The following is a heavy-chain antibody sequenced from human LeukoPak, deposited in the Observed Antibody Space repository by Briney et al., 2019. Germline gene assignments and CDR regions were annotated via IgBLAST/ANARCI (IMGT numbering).Heavy chain of an antibody. CDR3: ARDILLWFGAVLVYFDL. CDR2: IYYSGST. CDR1: GGSISSSSYY. V-gene: IGHV4-39*07. J-gene: IGHJ2*01. D-gene: IGHD3-10*01. Sequence: SETLSLTCTVSGGSISSSSYYWGWIRQPPGKGLEWIGSIYYSGSTYYNPSLKSRVTISVDTSKNQFSLKLSSVTAADTAVYYCARDILLWFGAVLVYFDLWGRGTLVTVSS.